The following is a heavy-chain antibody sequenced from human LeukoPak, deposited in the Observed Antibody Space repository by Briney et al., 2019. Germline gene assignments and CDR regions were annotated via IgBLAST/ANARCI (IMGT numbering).Heavy chain of an antibody. CDR1: GFTFSNYA. CDR3: ARGPSVPRLTDRFDY. CDR2: ISYDGGNK. V-gene: IGHV3-30-3*01. J-gene: IGHJ4*02. Sequence: GRSLRLSCAASGFTFSNYAIHWVRQAPGKGLEWVTVISYDGGNKYYADSMKGRFTISRDNSKNTLYLQMNSLRAENTAVYYCARGPSVPRLTDRFDYWGQGTLVTVSS. D-gene: IGHD4-11*01.